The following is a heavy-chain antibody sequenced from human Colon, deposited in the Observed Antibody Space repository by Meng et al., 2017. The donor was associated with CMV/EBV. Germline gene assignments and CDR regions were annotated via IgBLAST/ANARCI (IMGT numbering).Heavy chain of an antibody. CDR1: GGSLGRHY. D-gene: IGHD7-27*01. Sequence: QVQLQQWGARLLKPAETLSPTCAVPGGSLGRHYWSCIRQSPGKGLEWIGDINTSGRPNYTPSLKSRVTISIDTSRNQFSLNLNSVTAADTAVYDCVRVLTGEEDYWGQGNLVTVSS. J-gene: IGHJ4*02. CDR3: VRVLTGEEDY. CDR2: INTSGRP. V-gene: IGHV4-34*02.